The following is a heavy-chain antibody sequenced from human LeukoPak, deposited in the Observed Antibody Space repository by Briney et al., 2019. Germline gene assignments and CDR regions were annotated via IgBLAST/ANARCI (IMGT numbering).Heavy chain of an antibody. J-gene: IGHJ4*02. CDR3: ARDAVHQTTGGFDY. CDR2: IYSGGST. V-gene: IGHV3-53*01. Sequence: PGRSLRLSCAASGFTVSSNYMSWVRQAPGKGLEWVSVIYSGGSTYYADSVKGRFTISRDNSKNTLYLQMNSLRAEDTAVYYCARDAVHQTTGGFDYWGQGTLVTVSS. D-gene: IGHD7-27*01. CDR1: GFTVSSNY.